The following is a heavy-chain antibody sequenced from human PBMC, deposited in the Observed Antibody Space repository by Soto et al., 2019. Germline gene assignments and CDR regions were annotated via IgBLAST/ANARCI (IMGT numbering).Heavy chain of an antibody. CDR3: ARVIDLFCSSGSCTSYGMDV. J-gene: IGHJ6*02. V-gene: IGHV3-30-3*01. CDR1: GFTFSIYS. Sequence: GGSLRLSCAASGFTFSIYSMHWVRQAPGKGLEWVTVISYDGSNKYYADSVKGRFTISRDNSKNTLYLQMNSLKPEDTALYYCARVIDLFCSSGSCTSYGMDVWGQGTTVTVSS. D-gene: IGHD2-15*01. CDR2: ISYDGSNK.